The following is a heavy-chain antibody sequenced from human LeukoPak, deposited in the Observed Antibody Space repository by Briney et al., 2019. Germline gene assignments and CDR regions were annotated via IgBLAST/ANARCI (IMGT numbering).Heavy chain of an antibody. V-gene: IGHV1-2*02. J-gene: IGHJ4*02. D-gene: IGHD5-24*01. CDR1: GYTFTSYA. Sequence: ASVKVSCKASGYTFTSYARHWVRQAPGQGLEWMGWITPSGGTNYPQKFQGRVAITRDTSITTAYMDLSRLTSDDTAVYYCARDRYGDGFAHFDYWGQGALVTVSS. CDR3: ARDRYGDGFAHFDY. CDR2: ITPSGGT.